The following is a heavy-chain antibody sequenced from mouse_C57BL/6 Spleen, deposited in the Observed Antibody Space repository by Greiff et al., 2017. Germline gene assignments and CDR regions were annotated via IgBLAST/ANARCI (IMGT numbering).Heavy chain of an antibody. CDR3: ARSDYYGSSPFGAMDY. Sequence: QVQLKESGAELARPGASVKMSCKASGYTFTSYTMHWVKQRPGQGLEWIGYINPSSGYTKYNQKFKDKATLTADKSSSTAYMQLSSLTSEDSAVYYCARSDYYGSSPFGAMDYWGQGTSVTVSS. D-gene: IGHD1-1*01. J-gene: IGHJ4*01. V-gene: IGHV1-4*01. CDR1: GYTFTSYT. CDR2: INPSSGYT.